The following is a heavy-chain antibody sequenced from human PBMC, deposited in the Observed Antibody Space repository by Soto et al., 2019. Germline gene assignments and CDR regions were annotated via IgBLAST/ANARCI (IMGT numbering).Heavy chain of an antibody. CDR3: ARHVTVGATGHGMDV. Sequence: GESLKISCKGSGYSFTSYWIGWVRQMPGKGLEWMGIIYPGGSDTRYSPSFQGQVTISADKSISTAYLQWSSLKASDSAMYYCARHVTVGATGHGMDVWGQGTTVTVSS. J-gene: IGHJ6*02. D-gene: IGHD1-26*01. CDR1: GYSFTSYW. CDR2: IYPGGSDT. V-gene: IGHV5-51*01.